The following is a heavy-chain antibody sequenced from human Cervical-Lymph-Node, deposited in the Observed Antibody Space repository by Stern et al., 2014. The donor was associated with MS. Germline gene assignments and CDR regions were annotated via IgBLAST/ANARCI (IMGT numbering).Heavy chain of an antibody. CDR2: MNPYSGNA. D-gene: IGHD1-26*01. V-gene: IGHV1-8*01. CDR3: ARGRELLSLDY. CDR1: GYTFTSYD. Sequence: QLVQSGAEVKKPGASVKVSCKASGYTFTSYDIHWVRQGPGQGLEWMGWMNPYSGNAVYAQKFQGRVTMTRDTSTSTAYLELTSLRSEDTAVFYCARGRELLSLDYWGQGTLVTVSS. J-gene: IGHJ4*02.